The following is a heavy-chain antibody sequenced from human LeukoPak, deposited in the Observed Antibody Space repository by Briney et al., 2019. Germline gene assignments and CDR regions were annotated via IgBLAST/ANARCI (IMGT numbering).Heavy chain of an antibody. Sequence: PGGSLRLSCAASGFTFSSYSMNWVRQAPGKGLEWVSSISSSSSYIYYADSVKGRFTISRDNAKNSLYLQMNSLRAEDTAVYYCARDSGDSSGYYFDAFDIWGLGTMVAVSS. D-gene: IGHD3-22*01. CDR2: ISSSSSYI. CDR3: ARDSGDSSGYYFDAFDI. V-gene: IGHV3-21*01. CDR1: GFTFSSYS. J-gene: IGHJ3*02.